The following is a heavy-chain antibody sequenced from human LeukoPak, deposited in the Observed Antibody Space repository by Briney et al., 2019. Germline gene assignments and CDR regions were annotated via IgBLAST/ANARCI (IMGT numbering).Heavy chain of an antibody. J-gene: IGHJ4*02. CDR1: GFTLSNYW. CDR2: IKQDGSQK. V-gene: IGHV3-7*01. CDR3: ARDLTH. Sequence: GGSLRLSCAASGFTLSNYWMNWVRQAPGKGLEWVANIKQDGSQKYYLDSVKGRFTISRDNAKNSLYLQMNSLRAEDTALYYCARDLTHWGQGTLVTVSS.